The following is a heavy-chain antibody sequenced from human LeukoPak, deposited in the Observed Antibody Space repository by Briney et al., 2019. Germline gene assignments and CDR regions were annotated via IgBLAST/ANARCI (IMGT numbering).Heavy chain of an antibody. Sequence: GGSLRLSCAASGFTFSIYWMRWVRQAPGKGLVWVSRISDDGKSTVYADSVKGRFTISRDNAKNTLYLQMNSLRAEDTAVYYCAPIWVRGSSAPGLGYWGQGTLVTVSS. J-gene: IGHJ4*02. V-gene: IGHV3-74*01. CDR1: GFTFSIYW. D-gene: IGHD3-10*01. CDR2: ISDDGKST. CDR3: APIWVRGSSAPGLGY.